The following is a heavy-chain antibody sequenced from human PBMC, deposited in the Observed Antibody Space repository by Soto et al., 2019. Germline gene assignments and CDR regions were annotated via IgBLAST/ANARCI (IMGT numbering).Heavy chain of an antibody. V-gene: IGHV4-30-4*01. J-gene: IGHJ4*02. Sequence: QVQLQESGPGLVKPSQTLSLTCTVSGGSISSGDYYWSWIRQPPGKGLEWIGYIYYSGSTYYNPSLKRRXSILVXXSKNQFSLKLSSVTAADTAVYYCARVQYYPIFFDYWGQGTLVTVSS. CDR2: IYYSGST. D-gene: IGHD3-10*01. CDR3: ARVQYYPIFFDY. CDR1: GGSISSGDYY.